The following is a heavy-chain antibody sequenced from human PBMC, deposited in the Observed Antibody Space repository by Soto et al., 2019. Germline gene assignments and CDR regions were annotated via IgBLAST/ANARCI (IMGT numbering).Heavy chain of an antibody. CDR2: NSAYNGNT. D-gene: IGHD2-15*01. CDR3: ARTKFRGGGSPALGWFDP. J-gene: IGHJ5*02. CDR1: GYTFTSYG. V-gene: IGHV1-18*04. Sequence: QVQLVQSGAEVKKPGASVKVSCKASGYTFTSYGISWVRQAPGQGLEWMGWNSAYNGNTNYAQKLQGRVTMTTDTSTSTAYMELRSLRSDDTAVYYCARTKFRGGGSPALGWFDPWGQGTLVTVSS.